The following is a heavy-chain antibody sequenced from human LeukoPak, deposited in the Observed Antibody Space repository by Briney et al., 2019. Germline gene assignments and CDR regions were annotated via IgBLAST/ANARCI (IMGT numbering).Heavy chain of an antibody. Sequence: GGSLRLSCAASGFTFSSYSMNWVRQAPGKGLEWVSYISSSSSTIYYADSVKGRFTISRDNAKNSLYLQMNSLRAEDTAVYYCARGGHYYDSSGYYPDYWGQGTLVTVSS. CDR3: ARGGHYYDSSGYYPDY. V-gene: IGHV3-48*04. CDR2: ISSSSSTI. D-gene: IGHD3-22*01. J-gene: IGHJ4*02. CDR1: GFTFSSYS.